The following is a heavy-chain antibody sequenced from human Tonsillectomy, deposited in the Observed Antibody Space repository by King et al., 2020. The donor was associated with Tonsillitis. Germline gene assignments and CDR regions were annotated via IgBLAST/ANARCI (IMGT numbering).Heavy chain of an antibody. D-gene: IGHD6-6*01. CDR1: GGSISSYY. V-gene: IGHV4-59*08. CDR2: IYNSGST. CDR3: ASPTSLYSSSSFAFDI. J-gene: IGHJ3*02. Sequence: QLQESGPGLVKPSETLSLTCTVSGGSISSYYWSWIRQPPGKGLEWIGCIYNSGSTNYNPSLKSRVTISVDTSQTQFSLKLSSVSAAATAVYYFASPTSLYSSSSFAFDIWGQGTMVTVSS.